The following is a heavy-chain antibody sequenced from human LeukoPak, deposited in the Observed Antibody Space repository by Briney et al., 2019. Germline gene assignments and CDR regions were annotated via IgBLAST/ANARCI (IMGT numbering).Heavy chain of an antibody. D-gene: IGHD3-3*01. CDR2: ISGSGGST. CDR1: GFTFSSYA. J-gene: IGHJ4*02. V-gene: IGHV3-23*01. Sequence: AGGSLRLSCAASGFTFSSYATYWVRQAPGKGLEWVSGISGSGGSTYYADSVKGRFTISRDNSKNTLYLQMNSLRAEDTAVYYCAKDDSPGKEWLEVIDYWGQGTLVTVSS. CDR3: AKDDSPGKEWLEVIDY.